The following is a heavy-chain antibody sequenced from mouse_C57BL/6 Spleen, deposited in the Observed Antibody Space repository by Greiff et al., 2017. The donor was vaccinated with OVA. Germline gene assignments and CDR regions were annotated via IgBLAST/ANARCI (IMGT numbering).Heavy chain of an antibody. J-gene: IGHJ3*01. Sequence: QVQLKQSGAELVKPGASVKISCKASGYAFSSYWMNWVKQRPGKGLEWIGQIYPGDGDTNYNGKFKGKATLTADKSSSTAYMQLGSQTSEDAAVYCCASSSWLAYWGKGTLVTVSA. D-gene: IGHD1-1*01. CDR2: IYPGDGDT. V-gene: IGHV1-80*01. CDR3: ASSSWLAY. CDR1: GYAFSSYW.